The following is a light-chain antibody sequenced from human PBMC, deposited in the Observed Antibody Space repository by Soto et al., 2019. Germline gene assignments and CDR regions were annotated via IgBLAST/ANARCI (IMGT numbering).Light chain of an antibody. CDR3: QQSYSTPTT. V-gene: IGKV1-5*03. CDR1: QSISSW. Sequence: DIQMTQSPSTLSASVGDRVTITCRASQSISSWLAWYQQKPGKAPKLLIYKASSLESGVPSRFSGSGSGTDFTLTISSLQPEDFGTYYCQQSYSTPTTFGQGTRLEIK. CDR2: KAS. J-gene: IGKJ5*01.